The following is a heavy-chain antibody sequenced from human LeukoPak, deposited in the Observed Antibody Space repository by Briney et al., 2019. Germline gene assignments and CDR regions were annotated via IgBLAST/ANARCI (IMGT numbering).Heavy chain of an antibody. CDR1: GYTFTSYG. V-gene: IGHV1-18*01. CDR2: ISAYNGNT. D-gene: IGHD2-2*01. J-gene: IGHJ4*02. CDR3: ARGGLVPAATSDFDY. Sequence: ASVKDSCKASGYTFTSYGISWVRQAPGQGLEWMGWISAYNGNTNYAQKIQGRVTMTTDTSTSTAYMELRSLRSDDTAVYYCARGGLVPAATSDFDYWGQGTLVTVSS.